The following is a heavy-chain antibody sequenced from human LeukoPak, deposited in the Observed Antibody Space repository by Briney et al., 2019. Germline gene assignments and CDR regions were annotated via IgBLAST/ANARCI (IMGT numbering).Heavy chain of an antibody. J-gene: IGHJ5*02. D-gene: IGHD5-18*01. V-gene: IGHV3-7*01. CDR3: ARDSTGYGYEEWS. CDR1: GFTFSSYW. CDR2: IKQDGSEN. Sequence: GGSLRLSCVASGFTFSSYWMSWVRQAPGKGLEWVANIKQDGSENFYADSVKGRFTISRDNAKNSMYLQMNSLRAEDTAVYYCARDSTGYGYEEWSWGQGTLVTVSS.